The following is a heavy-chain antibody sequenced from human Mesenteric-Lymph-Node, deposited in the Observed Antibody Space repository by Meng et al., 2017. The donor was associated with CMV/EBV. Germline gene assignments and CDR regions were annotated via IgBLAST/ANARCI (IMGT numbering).Heavy chain of an antibody. CDR1: GLTFNSYS. D-gene: IGHD3-9*01. Sequence: GESLRLSCVASGLTFNSYSMGWVRQAPGKGLEWVAAISGSGANSYYAESVKGRATISRDNSKNTLLLELNGLRAEDTAVYYCAKDRYFEPAHFDYWGQGTLVTVSS. CDR3: AKDRYFEPAHFDY. V-gene: IGHV3-23*01. J-gene: IGHJ4*02. CDR2: ISGSGANS.